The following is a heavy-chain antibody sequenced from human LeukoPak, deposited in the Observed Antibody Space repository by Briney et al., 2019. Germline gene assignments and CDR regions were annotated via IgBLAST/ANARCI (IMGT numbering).Heavy chain of an antibody. CDR2: IIPIFGTA. Sequence: ASVKVSCKASGGTFSSYAISWVRQAPGQGLEWMGGIIPIFGTANYAQKFQGRVTITADESTSTVYMELSSLRSEDTAVYYCARNYYDSSGYYLGLFWLGAWFDPWGQGTLVTVSS. CDR1: GGTFSSYA. D-gene: IGHD3-22*01. CDR3: ARNYYDSSGYYLGLFWLGAWFDP. J-gene: IGHJ5*02. V-gene: IGHV1-69*13.